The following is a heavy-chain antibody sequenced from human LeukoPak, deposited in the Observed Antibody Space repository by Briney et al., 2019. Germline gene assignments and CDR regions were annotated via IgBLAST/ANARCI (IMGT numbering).Heavy chain of an antibody. V-gene: IGHV3-30*02. CDR1: GFTFSSDG. CDR2: IRYDGSNK. CDR3: AKGTVPAAKHPYAFDI. Sequence: WRSLRLSCAASGFTFSSDGMHWVRQAPGKGLEWVAFIRYDGSNKYYADSVKGRFTISRDNSKNTLYLQMNSLRAEDTAVYYCAKGTVPAAKHPYAFDIWGQGTMVTVSS. D-gene: IGHD2-2*01. J-gene: IGHJ3*02.